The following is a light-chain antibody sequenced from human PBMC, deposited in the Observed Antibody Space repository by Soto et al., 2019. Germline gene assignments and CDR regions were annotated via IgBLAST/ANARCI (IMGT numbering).Light chain of an antibody. J-gene: IGKJ2*01. CDR1: QSISSW. Sequence: DIQMTQYPSTLSASVGDRVTITCRASQSISSWMAWYQQKPGKAPKLLIYKASSLESGVPSRFSGSGSGTEFTLTIRSLQPDDFATYYCQQYKSWYTFGQGTKREIK. V-gene: IGKV1-5*03. CDR2: KAS. CDR3: QQYKSWYT.